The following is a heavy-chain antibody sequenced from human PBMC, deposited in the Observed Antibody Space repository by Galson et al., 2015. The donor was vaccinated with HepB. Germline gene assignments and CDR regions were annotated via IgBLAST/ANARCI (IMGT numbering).Heavy chain of an antibody. CDR1: GFTFSSYS. Sequence: SLRLSCAASGFTFSSYSMNWVRQAPGKGLEWVSSISSSSSYIYYADSVKGRFTISRDNAKNSLYLQMNSLRAEDTAVYYCASSWVADADMDVWGKGTTVTVSS. J-gene: IGHJ6*03. CDR3: ASSWVADADMDV. V-gene: IGHV3-21*01. CDR2: ISSSSSYI. D-gene: IGHD2-15*01.